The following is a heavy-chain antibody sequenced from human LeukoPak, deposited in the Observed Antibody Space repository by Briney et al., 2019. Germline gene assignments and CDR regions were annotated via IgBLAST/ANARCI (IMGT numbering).Heavy chain of an antibody. V-gene: IGHV3-48*02. D-gene: IGHD4-17*01. CDR3: ARDSPYGDYPFDY. J-gene: IGHJ4*02. Sequence: GGTLRLSCAASGFTFSSYSMNWVRQAPGKGLEWVSYITSSSITIYYADSVKGRFTISRDKAKNSLYLQMNSLRDEDTAVYYCARDSPYGDYPFDYWGQGTLVTVSS. CDR1: GFTFSSYS. CDR2: ITSSSITI.